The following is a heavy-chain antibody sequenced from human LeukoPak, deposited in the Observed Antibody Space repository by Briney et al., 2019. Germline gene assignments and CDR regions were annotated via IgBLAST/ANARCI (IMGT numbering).Heavy chain of an antibody. CDR2: ISCSGGTT. V-gene: IGHV3-23*01. J-gene: IGHJ5*02. Sequence: GGPLRLSCAASGFTASRFGMSWVRQAPGQGLEWISAISCSGGTTWYADSVKGRFTISRYNSQSTLYPQMNSLRADHTAVSFSAKCPYCSTSHWFVPWGQGTLVSVSS. D-gene: IGHD2-2*01. CDR3: AKCPYCSTSHWFVP. CDR1: GFTASRFG.